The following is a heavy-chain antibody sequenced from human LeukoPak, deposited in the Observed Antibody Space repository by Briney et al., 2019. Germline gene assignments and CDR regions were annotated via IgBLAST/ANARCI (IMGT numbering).Heavy chain of an antibody. Sequence: GGSLRLSCTASGFTFSNYAMSWVRQAPGKGLEWVSIITGSGGGSYYADSVKGRFTLSRDNSKNTLYLQMNSLRAEDTAVYFCAKKSLWSGPFDYWGQGTLVTVSS. D-gene: IGHD3-3*01. CDR2: ITGSGGGS. CDR3: AKKSLWSGPFDY. J-gene: IGHJ4*02. CDR1: GFTFSNYA. V-gene: IGHV3-23*01.